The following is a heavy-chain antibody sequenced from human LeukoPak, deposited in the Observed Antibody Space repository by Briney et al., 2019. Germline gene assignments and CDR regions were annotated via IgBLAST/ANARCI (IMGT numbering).Heavy chain of an antibody. Sequence: GGSLRLSCAASGFTFSSYEMNWVRRAPGKGLEWVSYISSSGSTIYYADSVKGRFTISRDNAKNSLYLQMNSLRAEDTAVYYCAELGITMIGGVWGKGTTVTGSS. D-gene: IGHD3-10*02. CDR2: ISSSGSTI. CDR1: GFTFSSYE. CDR3: AELGITMIGGV. V-gene: IGHV3-48*03. J-gene: IGHJ6*04.